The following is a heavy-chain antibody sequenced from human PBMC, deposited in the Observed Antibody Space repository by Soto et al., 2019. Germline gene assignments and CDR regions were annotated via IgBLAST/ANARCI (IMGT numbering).Heavy chain of an antibody. V-gene: IGHV3-21*01. J-gene: IGHJ4*02. CDR2: ISSSSSYI. D-gene: IGHD5-18*01. Sequence: GGSLRLSCAASGFTFNTYAMSWVRQAPGKGLEWVSSISSSSSYIYYADSVKGRFTISRDNAKNSLYLQMNSLRAEDTAVYYCARDLNSGYSYGLDYWCQGTLVTVSS. CDR1: GFTFNTYA. CDR3: ARDLNSGYSYGLDY.